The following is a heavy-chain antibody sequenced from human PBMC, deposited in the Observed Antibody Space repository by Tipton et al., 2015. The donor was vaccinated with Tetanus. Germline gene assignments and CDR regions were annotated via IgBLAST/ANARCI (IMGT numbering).Heavy chain of an antibody. D-gene: IGHD2-8*02. J-gene: IGHJ4*02. CDR1: GGSISRGNYY. Sequence: TLSLTCTVSGGSISRGNYYWSWIRQHPGKGLEWIGYIHYSGHTYYRPAPKSRVTMSVDLSKNQFSLNLTSVTAADTAVYYCARGGGVLPRCFAGWGQGTLVPVSS. V-gene: IGHV4-31*03. CDR3: ARGGGVLPRCFAG. CDR2: IHYSGHT.